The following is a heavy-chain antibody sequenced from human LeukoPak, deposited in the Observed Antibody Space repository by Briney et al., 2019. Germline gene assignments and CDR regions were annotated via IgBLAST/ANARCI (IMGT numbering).Heavy chain of an antibody. D-gene: IGHD6-19*01. CDR1: GFTFSSYA. CDR2: ISYDGSNE. Sequence: SGRSLRLSCAASGFTFSSYAMHWVRQAPGKGLEWVAVISYDGSNEYYADSVKGRFTISRDNSKNTLYLQMNSLRAEDTAVYYCARDQGRSRRYSSGWEDYYY. J-gene: IGHJ6*01. CDR3: ARDQGRSRRYSSGWEDYYY. V-gene: IGHV3-30*04.